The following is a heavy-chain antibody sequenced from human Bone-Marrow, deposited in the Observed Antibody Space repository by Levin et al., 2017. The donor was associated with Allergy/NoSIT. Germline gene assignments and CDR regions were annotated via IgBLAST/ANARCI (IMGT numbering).Heavy chain of an antibody. CDR1: GDSVSSGNYY. J-gene: IGHJ5*02. CDR2: IYFSRNT. CDR3: ARVDTTIDDVGFDP. V-gene: IGHV4-61*03. Sequence: PSETLSLTCTVSGDSVSSGNYYWSWIRQPPGKGLEWIGYIYFSRNTKYNPTLESRVTISVDRSKNHFSLKLNSVTAADTAVYYCARVDTTIDDVGFDPWGQGTLVTVSS. D-gene: IGHD5-18*01.